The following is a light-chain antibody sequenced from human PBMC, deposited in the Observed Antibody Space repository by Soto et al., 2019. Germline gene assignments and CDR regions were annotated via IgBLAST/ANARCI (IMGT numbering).Light chain of an antibody. CDR2: GAS. Sequence: EIVMTQSPATLSVSPGERATLSCRASQSVSSNLAWYQQKPGQAPRLLIYGASTRATGIPARFSGSGSGTEFTLTISSLQSEDFAVYYCQRYSDYQYIFGQGTKLEIK. CDR1: QSVSSN. CDR3: QRYSDYQYI. J-gene: IGKJ2*01. V-gene: IGKV3-15*01.